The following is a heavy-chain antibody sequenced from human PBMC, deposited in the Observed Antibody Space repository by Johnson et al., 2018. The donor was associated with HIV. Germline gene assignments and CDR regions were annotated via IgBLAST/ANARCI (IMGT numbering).Heavy chain of an antibody. V-gene: IGHV3-66*01. CDR1: GFAVSMNY. CDR3: ARDRVGGTQQVDAFDI. CDR2: IYSSGGT. D-gene: IGHD1-26*01. Sequence: VQLVESGGGLVQPGGSLRLSCAASGFAVSMNYMAWVRQAPGKGLEWVSVIYSSGGTLYSDSVRGRFTVSRDNSKNTLYLQINTLRVEDTAVYYCARDRVGGTQQVDAFDIWGQGTMVTVSS. J-gene: IGHJ3*02.